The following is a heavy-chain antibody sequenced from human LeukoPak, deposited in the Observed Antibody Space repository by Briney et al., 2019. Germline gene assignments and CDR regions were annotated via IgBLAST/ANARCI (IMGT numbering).Heavy chain of an antibody. Sequence: GGSLRLSCAASGFTFSGSAMHWVRQASGKGLEWVGRIRSKANSYATAYAASVKGRFTISRDDSKNTAYLQMNSLKTEDTAVYYCTRRGGYSYGNYYYMDVWGKGTTVTVSS. J-gene: IGHJ6*03. V-gene: IGHV3-73*01. CDR2: IRSKANSYAT. CDR3: TRRGGYSYGNYYYMDV. CDR1: GFTFSGSA. D-gene: IGHD5-18*01.